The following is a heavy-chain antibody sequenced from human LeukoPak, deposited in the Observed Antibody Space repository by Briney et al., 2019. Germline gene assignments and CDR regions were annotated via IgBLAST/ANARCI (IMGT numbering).Heavy chain of an antibody. CDR2: IYYSGST. CDR3: ARVADFDWLPLAPNYYMDV. Sequence: SETLSLTCTVSGGSVSSSSYYWSWIRQPPGKGLEWIGYIYYSGSTNYNPSLKSRVTISVDTSKNQFSLKLSSVTAADTAAYYCARVADFDWLPLAPNYYMDVWGKGTTVTISS. CDR1: GGSVSSSSYY. D-gene: IGHD3-9*01. V-gene: IGHV4-61*01. J-gene: IGHJ6*03.